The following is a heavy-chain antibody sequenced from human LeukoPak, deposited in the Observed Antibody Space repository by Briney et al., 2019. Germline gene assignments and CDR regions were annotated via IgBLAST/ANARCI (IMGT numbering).Heavy chain of an antibody. J-gene: IGHJ4*02. D-gene: IGHD1-26*01. CDR1: GYTFTNYY. CDR2: INPSGGST. V-gene: IGHV1-46*01. CDR3: ARDGGSFSADY. Sequence: GASVKVSCKASGYTFTNYYMHWARQAPGQGLEWMGIINPSGGSTIFAQKFQGRATMTRDTSTSTDYMELNSLRSEDAAVYYCARDGGSFSADYWGQGALVSVSS.